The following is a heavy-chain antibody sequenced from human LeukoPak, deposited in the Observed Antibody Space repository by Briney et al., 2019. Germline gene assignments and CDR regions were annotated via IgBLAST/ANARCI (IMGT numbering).Heavy chain of an antibody. CDR3: ARDFALRYSGSHAFDY. J-gene: IGHJ4*02. D-gene: IGHD1-26*01. CDR1: GFTFSSYS. Sequence: GGSLRLSCAASGFTFSSYSMNWVRQAPGKGLEWVSSISSSSSYIYYADSVKGRFTISRDNAKNSLYLQMNSLRAEDTAVYYCARDFALRYSGSHAFDYWGQGTLVTVSS. CDR2: ISSSSSYI. V-gene: IGHV3-21*04.